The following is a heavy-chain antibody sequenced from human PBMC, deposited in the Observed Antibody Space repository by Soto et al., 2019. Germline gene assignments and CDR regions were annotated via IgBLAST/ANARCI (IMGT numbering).Heavy chain of an antibody. Sequence: SETLSLTCSVSGASISSYYWTWIRQPPGGGLEWIGYMHHTQGTNDNPSLRGRVHMSIDTSMNQFSLKLTSVTAADTAVYYCARVPFVGYFDWLDPWGHGTLVTVSS. CDR1: GASISSYY. D-gene: IGHD3-9*01. CDR3: ARVPFVGYFDWLDP. CDR2: MHHTQGT. V-gene: IGHV4-59*01. J-gene: IGHJ5*02.